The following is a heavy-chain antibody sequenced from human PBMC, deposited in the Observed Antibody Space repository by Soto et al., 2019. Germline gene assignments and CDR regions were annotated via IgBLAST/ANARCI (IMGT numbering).Heavy chain of an antibody. CDR3: ARDRSPWVEYSSPYGNYFDY. V-gene: IGHV4-31*03. CDR2: IYYSGST. J-gene: IGHJ4*02. CDR1: GGSISSGGYS. Sequence: SENLSLTCTVSGGSISSGGYSWSWIRQHPGKGLEWIGYIYYSGSTYYNPSLKSRVTISVDTSKNQFSLKLSSVTAADTAVYYCARDRSPWVEYSSPYGNYFDYWGQGTLVTVSS. D-gene: IGHD6-6*01.